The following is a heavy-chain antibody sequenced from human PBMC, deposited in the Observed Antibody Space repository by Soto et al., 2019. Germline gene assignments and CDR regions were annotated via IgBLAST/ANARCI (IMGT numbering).Heavy chain of an antibody. CDR3: AATGGNYFGLDV. Sequence: ASVKVSCKSSDNTFTHYGINWVRQAPGQGLEWMGWISGYNGNTKYAQKFQDRVTMTADTSTRTAFMEVRSLTFDDTGVYFCAATGGNYFGLDVWDQGTTGTGSS. J-gene: IGHJ6*02. CDR1: DNTFTHYG. CDR2: ISGYNGNT. V-gene: IGHV1-18*01. D-gene: IGHD2-8*02.